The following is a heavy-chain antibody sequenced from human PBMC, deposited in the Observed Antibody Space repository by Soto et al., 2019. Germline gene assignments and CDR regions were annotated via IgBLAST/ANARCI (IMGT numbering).Heavy chain of an antibody. CDR1: GFTFSSYA. D-gene: IGHD6-19*01. CDR2: ISGSGGST. V-gene: IGHV3-23*01. Sequence: GGSLRLSCAAPGFTFSSYAMSWVRQAPGKGLEWVSAISGSGGSTYYADSVKGRFTISRDNSKNTLYLQMNSLRAEDTAVYYCAKGQWLVYYFDYWGQGTLVTVSS. J-gene: IGHJ4*02. CDR3: AKGQWLVYYFDY.